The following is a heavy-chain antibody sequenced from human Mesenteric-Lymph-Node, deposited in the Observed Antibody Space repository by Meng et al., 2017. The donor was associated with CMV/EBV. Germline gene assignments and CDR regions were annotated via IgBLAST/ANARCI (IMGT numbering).Heavy chain of an antibody. J-gene: IGHJ6*02. V-gene: IGHV1-46*01. CDR2: INPSGGST. CDR1: GYTFTSYY. D-gene: IGHD2-2*01. Sequence: ASVKVSCKASGYTFTSYYMHWVRQAPGQGLEWMGIINPSGGSTSYAQKFQGRVTMTRDTSTSPVYMELGSLRSADTAVYYCARDPRYCSSTSCHDDYYGMDVWGQGTTVTVSS. CDR3: ARDPRYCSSTSCHDDYYGMDV.